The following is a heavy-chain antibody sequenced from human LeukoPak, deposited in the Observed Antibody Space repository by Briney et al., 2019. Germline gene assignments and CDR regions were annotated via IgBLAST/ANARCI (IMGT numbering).Heavy chain of an antibody. Sequence: GGSLRLSCAASGFTFSSYGMHWVRQAPGKGLEWVAFIRYDGSNKQYADSVNGRFTISRDNSKNTLYLQVSSLRAEDTAVYYCAKVYEYGDHDWFDSWGQGTLVTVSS. D-gene: IGHD4/OR15-4a*01. CDR1: GFTFSSYG. CDR3: AKVYEYGDHDWFDS. V-gene: IGHV3-30*02. J-gene: IGHJ5*01. CDR2: IRYDGSNK.